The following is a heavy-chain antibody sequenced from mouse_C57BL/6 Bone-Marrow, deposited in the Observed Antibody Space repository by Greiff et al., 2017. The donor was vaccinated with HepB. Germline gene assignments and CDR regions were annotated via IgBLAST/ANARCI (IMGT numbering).Heavy chain of an antibody. V-gene: IGHV1-55*01. J-gene: IGHJ2*01. D-gene: IGHD1-1*01. CDR1: GYTFTSYW. CDR3: ARRGFHYYGSSPFDY. Sequence: QVQLKQPGAELVKPGASVKMSCKASGYTFTSYWITWVKQRPGQGLEWIGDIYPGSGSTNYNEKFKSKATLTVDTSSSTAYMQLSSLTSEDSAVYYCARRGFHYYGSSPFDYWGQGTTLTVSS. CDR2: IYPGSGST.